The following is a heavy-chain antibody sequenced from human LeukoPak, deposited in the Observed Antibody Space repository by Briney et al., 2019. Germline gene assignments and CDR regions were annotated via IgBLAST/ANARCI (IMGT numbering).Heavy chain of an antibody. CDR1: GFTFRNYW. CDR2: IKHDGSEK. D-gene: IGHD1-26*01. CDR3: ARDGGSYYLDH. V-gene: IGHV3-7*05. Sequence: GGSLRLSCAASGFTFRNYWMSWVRQAPGKGLEWVAKIKHDGSEKYYVDSVKGRFTISRDNAKNSLYLQMNSLRAEDTAVYYCARDGGSYYLDHWGQGTLVTVSS. J-gene: IGHJ4*02.